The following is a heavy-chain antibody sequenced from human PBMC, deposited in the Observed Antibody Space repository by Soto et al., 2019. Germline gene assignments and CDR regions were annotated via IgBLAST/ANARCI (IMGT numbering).Heavy chain of an antibody. Sequence: QVQLVQSGAEVKKPGSSVKVSCKASGGTFSSYAISWVRQAPGQGLEWMGGIIPTLDTTNYAQKFQGRVTITADESTSTAYMELSSLRSEDTGVYYCARAGDGYPLGGFDPWGQGTLVTVSS. J-gene: IGHJ5*02. V-gene: IGHV1-69*01. CDR2: IIPTLDTT. D-gene: IGHD3-16*01. CDR1: GGTFSSYA. CDR3: ARAGDGYPLGGFDP.